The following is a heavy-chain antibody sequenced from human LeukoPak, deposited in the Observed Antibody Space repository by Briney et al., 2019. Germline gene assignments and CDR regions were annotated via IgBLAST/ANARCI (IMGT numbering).Heavy chain of an antibody. D-gene: IGHD3-10*01. Sequence: PGGSLRLSCAASGFTFSSYWMHWVRQAPGKGLVWVSRIESDGSSTSYADSVKGRLTISRDNAKNTLYLQMNSLRTEDTAVYYCARGFGSGSSLPFDYWGQGTLVTVSS. CDR3: ARGFGSGSSLPFDY. J-gene: IGHJ4*02. V-gene: IGHV3-74*01. CDR2: IESDGSST. CDR1: GFTFSSYW.